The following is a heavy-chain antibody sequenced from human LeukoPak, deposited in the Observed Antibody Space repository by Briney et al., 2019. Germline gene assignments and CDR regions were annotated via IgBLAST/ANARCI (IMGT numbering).Heavy chain of an antibody. Sequence: ASVKVSCKASGYTFTSYAMNWVRQAPGQGLEWMGWINTNTGNPTYAQGFTGRFVFSLDTSVSTAYLQISSLKAEDTAVYYCARVWYSSGWLRLYHFDYWGQGTLVTVSS. CDR2: INTNTGNP. CDR1: GYTFTSYA. CDR3: ARVWYSSGWLRLYHFDY. V-gene: IGHV7-4-1*02. J-gene: IGHJ4*02. D-gene: IGHD6-19*01.